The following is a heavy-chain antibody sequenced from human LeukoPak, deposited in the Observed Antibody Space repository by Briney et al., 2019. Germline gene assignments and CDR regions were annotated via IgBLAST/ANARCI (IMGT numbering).Heavy chain of an antibody. D-gene: IGHD6-13*01. V-gene: IGHV5-51*01. CDR3: ARHGSSWYEVDWFDP. CDR1: GYNFTSYY. J-gene: IGHJ5*02. CDR2: IYPGDSGT. Sequence: GESLKISCKGSGYNFTSYYIGWVRQMPGKGLEWMGIIYPGDSGTTYSPSFQGQVTISADKSISTAYLQWSSLKASDTAMYYCARHGSSWYEVDWFDPWGQGTLVTVSS.